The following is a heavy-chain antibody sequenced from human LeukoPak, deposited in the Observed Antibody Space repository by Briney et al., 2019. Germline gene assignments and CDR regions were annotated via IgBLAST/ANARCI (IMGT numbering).Heavy chain of an antibody. CDR2: INSDGSTT. Sequence: GGSLRLSCAASGFTFSDAWMSWVRQAPGKGLVWVSRINSDGSTTSYADSVMGRFTISRDNAKNTLYLQMNSLRAEDTAVYYCARVIYSGWEGELSDWGQGTLVTVSS. D-gene: IGHD6-19*01. V-gene: IGHV3-74*01. J-gene: IGHJ4*02. CDR3: ARVIYSGWEGELSD. CDR1: GFTFSDAW.